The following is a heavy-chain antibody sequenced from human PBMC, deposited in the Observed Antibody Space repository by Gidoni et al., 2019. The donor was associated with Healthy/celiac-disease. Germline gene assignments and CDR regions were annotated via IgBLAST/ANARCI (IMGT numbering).Heavy chain of an antibody. Sequence: QVQLQQWGAGLLKPSETLSLTCAVYGGSFSGYYWSWIRQPPGKGLEWIGEINHSGSTNYNPSLKSRVTISVDTSKNQFSLKLSSVTAADTAVYYCARVRVGRYGDYPTFRGAFDIWGQGTMVTVSS. CDR1: GGSFSGYY. V-gene: IGHV4-34*01. CDR2: INHSGST. J-gene: IGHJ3*02. D-gene: IGHD4-17*01. CDR3: ARVRVGRYGDYPTFRGAFDI.